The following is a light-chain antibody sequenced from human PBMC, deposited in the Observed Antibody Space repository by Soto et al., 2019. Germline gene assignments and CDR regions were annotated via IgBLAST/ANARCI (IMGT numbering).Light chain of an antibody. V-gene: IGLV2-14*01. Sequence: QSVLTRAASVYGSPGQSLTISCTGTSSDVGGYNFVSWYQQHPDKAPKLMIYDVTNRPSGVSNRFSGSKSGNTASLTISGLQAEDEADYYCSSYTSISTYVFGTGTKVTVL. CDR1: SSDVGGYNF. CDR3: SSYTSISTYV. J-gene: IGLJ1*01. CDR2: DVT.